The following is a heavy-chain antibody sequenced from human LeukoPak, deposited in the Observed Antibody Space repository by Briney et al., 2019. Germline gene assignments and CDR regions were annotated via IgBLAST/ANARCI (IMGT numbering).Heavy chain of an antibody. Sequence: SETLSLTCAVYGGSFSGYYWSWIRQPPGKGLEWIGEINHSGSTNYNPSLKSRVTISVDTSKNQFSLKLSSVTAADTAVYYCARGLFVVRGSRFDPWGQGTLVTVSS. CDR2: INHSGST. D-gene: IGHD3-10*01. CDR3: ARGLFVVRGSRFDP. CDR1: GGSFSGYY. V-gene: IGHV4-34*01. J-gene: IGHJ5*02.